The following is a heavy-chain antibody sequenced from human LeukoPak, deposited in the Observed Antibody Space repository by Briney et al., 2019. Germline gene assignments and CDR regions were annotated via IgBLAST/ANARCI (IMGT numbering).Heavy chain of an antibody. CDR1: GFTFSSYG. V-gene: IGHV3-48*01. Sequence: GGSLRLSCAASGFTFSSYGMTWVRQAPGKGLEWVSYISSSSSTIYYADSVKGRFTISRDNAKNSLYLQMNSLRAEDTAVYYCARAGWYIDFDYWGQGTLVTVSS. D-gene: IGHD6-19*01. CDR2: ISSSSSTI. CDR3: ARAGWYIDFDY. J-gene: IGHJ4*02.